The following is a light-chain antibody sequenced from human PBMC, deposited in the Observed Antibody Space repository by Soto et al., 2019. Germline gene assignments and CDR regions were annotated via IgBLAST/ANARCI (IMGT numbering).Light chain of an antibody. Sequence: IVFTQSPATLSLYPEERATLSCSASQSVSSYFVWYQQKPGQARRLLIFVPSNRATGIPARFSGSGSGTGFALTISSLESEDFGVYYCQQSSNWPVTFGGGSKVDIK. CDR3: QQSSNWPVT. J-gene: IGKJ4*01. CDR2: VPS. CDR1: QSVSSY. V-gene: IGKV3-11*01.